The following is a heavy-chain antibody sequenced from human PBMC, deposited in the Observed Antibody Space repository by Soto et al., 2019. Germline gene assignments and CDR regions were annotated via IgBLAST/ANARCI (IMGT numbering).Heavy chain of an antibody. J-gene: IGHJ6*02. CDR2: ISAYNGNT. Sequence: ASVKVSCKASGYTFTSYGISWVRQAPGQGLEWMGWISAYNGNTNYAQKLQGRVTMTTDTSTSTAYMELRSLRSDDTAVYYCARDPSASDYGSGSCNPSVYYYYGMDVWGQGTTVTVSS. V-gene: IGHV1-18*01. D-gene: IGHD3-10*01. CDR1: GYTFTSYG. CDR3: ARDPSASDYGSGSCNPSVYYYYGMDV.